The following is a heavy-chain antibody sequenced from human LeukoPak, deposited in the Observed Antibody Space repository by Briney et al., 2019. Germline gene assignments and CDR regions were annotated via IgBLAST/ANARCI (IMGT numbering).Heavy chain of an antibody. Sequence: GGSLRLSCAASGFTVSSNYMSWVRQAPGKGLEWVSVIYSGGSTYYADSVKGRFTISRDNSKNTLYLQMNSLRAEDTAVYYCAKDFHSGYDSLDYWGQGTLVTVSS. CDR2: IYSGGST. CDR3: AKDFHSGYDSLDY. D-gene: IGHD5-12*01. CDR1: GFTVSSNY. J-gene: IGHJ4*02. V-gene: IGHV3-66*01.